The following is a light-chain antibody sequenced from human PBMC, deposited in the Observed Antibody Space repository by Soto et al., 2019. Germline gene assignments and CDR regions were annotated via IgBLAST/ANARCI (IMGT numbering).Light chain of an antibody. V-gene: IGKV3-20*01. J-gene: IGKJ5*01. CDR1: QSVSSNY. CDR2: GAS. CDR3: QQYKDWPST. Sequence: EIVLTQSPGTLSLSPGERATLSCRASQSVSSNYLAWYQQKPGQAPRLLIYGASSRATGIPDRFSGSGSGTDFTLTISSLQPDDFATYYCQQYKDWPSTFGQGTRLEIK.